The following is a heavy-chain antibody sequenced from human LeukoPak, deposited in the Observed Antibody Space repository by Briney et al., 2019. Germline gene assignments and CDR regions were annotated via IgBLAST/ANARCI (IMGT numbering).Heavy chain of an antibody. D-gene: IGHD3-10*01. CDR1: DGSISSGSYY. V-gene: IGHV4-61*02. CDR3: AREGLPARGAFDI. J-gene: IGHJ3*02. Sequence: SETLSLTCTVSDGSISSGSYYWSWIRQPAGKGLEWIGRIYTSGSTNYNPSLKSRVTISVDTSKNQFSLKLSSVTAADTAVYYCAREGLPARGAFDIWGQGTMVTVSS. CDR2: IYTSGST.